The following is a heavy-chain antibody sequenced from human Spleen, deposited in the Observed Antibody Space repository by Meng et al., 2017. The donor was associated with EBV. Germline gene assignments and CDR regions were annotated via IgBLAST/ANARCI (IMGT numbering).Heavy chain of an antibody. V-gene: IGHV4-61*01. CDR1: GDSVSSHNYY. Sequence: QGQPAESGPGQVKPSETLSLTCPVSGDSVSSHNYYWGWIRQPPGKGLEWIGYIYYSGSTNYNPSLKSRVTISVDKSKNQFSLKLSSVTAADTAVYYCARVDYYGSGSYTLFDYWGQGTLVTVSS. CDR3: ARVDYYGSGSYTLFDY. CDR2: IYYSGST. J-gene: IGHJ4*02. D-gene: IGHD3-10*01.